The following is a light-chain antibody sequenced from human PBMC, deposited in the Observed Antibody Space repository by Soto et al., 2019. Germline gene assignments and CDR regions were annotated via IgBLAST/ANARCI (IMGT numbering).Light chain of an antibody. J-gene: IGKJ1*01. CDR1: QSVGSY. CDR2: DAS. V-gene: IGKV3-11*01. CDR3: QQRSNWPVT. Sequence: EIVLTQSPATLSLSPGERATLSCRASQSVGSYLAWYQQKPGQTPRLLIYDASNRATDIPAKFSGSGSGTDFTLTISSLEPEYFAVYYCQQRSNWPVTFGQGTRVEIK.